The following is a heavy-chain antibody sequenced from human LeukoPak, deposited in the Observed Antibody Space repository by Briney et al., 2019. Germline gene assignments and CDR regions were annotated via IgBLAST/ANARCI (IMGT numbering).Heavy chain of an antibody. Sequence: ASVKVSCKASGYTFTSYYMHWVRQAPGQGLEWMGIINPSGGSTSYAQKFQGRVTMTRDTSTSTVYMELSSLRSEDTAVYYCAREPHGDSSSFPSHFDYWGQGTLVTVSS. CDR1: GYTFTSYY. D-gene: IGHD6-6*01. CDR2: INPSGGST. J-gene: IGHJ4*02. V-gene: IGHV1-46*03. CDR3: AREPHGDSSSFPSHFDY.